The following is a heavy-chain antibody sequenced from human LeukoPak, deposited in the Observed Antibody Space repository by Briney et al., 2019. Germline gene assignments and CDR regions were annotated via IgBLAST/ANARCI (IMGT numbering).Heavy chain of an antibody. Sequence: ASVKVSCEASGYTFTSYYMHWVRQAPGQGLEWMGIINPSGGSTSYAQKFQGRVTMTRDTSTSTVYMELSSLRSEDTAVYYCARDPSIARGYYYGMDVWGQGTTVTVSS. CDR3: ARDPSIARGYYYGMDV. CDR2: INPSGGST. J-gene: IGHJ6*02. CDR1: GYTFTSYY. D-gene: IGHD6-6*01. V-gene: IGHV1-46*01.